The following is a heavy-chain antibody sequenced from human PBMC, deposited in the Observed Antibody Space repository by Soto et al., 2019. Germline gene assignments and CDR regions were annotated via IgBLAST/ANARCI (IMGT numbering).Heavy chain of an antibody. Sequence: SQPMWLSCIVSNFSIIGFDLTWIRQPPGKILEWIGYIHYSGRTDYNPSLTSRATMSVDTSKNQFSLNLKSITAADTAVYYCVRVGVGIGNHFDSWGRGTPVTVSS. D-gene: IGHD1-26*01. CDR3: VRVGVGIGNHFDS. CDR1: NFSIIGFD. J-gene: IGHJ4*02. CDR2: IHYSGRT. V-gene: IGHV4-59*12.